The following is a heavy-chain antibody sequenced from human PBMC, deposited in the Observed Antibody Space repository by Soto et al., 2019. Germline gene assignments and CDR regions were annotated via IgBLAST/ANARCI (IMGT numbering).Heavy chain of an antibody. D-gene: IGHD4-17*01. CDR1: GGSISSSSYY. V-gene: IGHV4-39*01. J-gene: IGHJ5*02. CDR2: IYYSGST. Sequence: SETLSLTCTVSGGSISSSSYYWGWIRQPPGKGLEWIGSIYYSGSTYYNPSLKSRVTISVDTSKNQFSLKLSSVTAADTAVYYCARHGGVTTIPNWFDPWGQGTLVTVSS. CDR3: ARHGGVTTIPNWFDP.